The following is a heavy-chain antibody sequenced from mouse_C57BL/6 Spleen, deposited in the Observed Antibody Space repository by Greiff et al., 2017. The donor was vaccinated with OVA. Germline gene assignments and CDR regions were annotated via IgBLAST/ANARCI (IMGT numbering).Heavy chain of an antibody. D-gene: IGHD4-1*02. CDR2: IDPSDSYT. Sequence: VQLQQPGAELVKPGASVKLSCKASGYTFTSYWMQWVKQRPGQGLEWIGEIDPSDSYTNYNQKFKGKATLTVDTSSSTAYMQLSSLTSEDSAVYYCASPTSWFAYWGQGTLVTVSA. CDR1: GYTFTSYW. V-gene: IGHV1-50*01. CDR3: ASPTSWFAY. J-gene: IGHJ3*01.